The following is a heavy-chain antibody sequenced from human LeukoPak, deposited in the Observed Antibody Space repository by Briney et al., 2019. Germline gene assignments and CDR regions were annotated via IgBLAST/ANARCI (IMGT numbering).Heavy chain of an antibody. Sequence: GGSLRLSCAGSGFTFSNYWMPWVRQAPGKGLEWVANVKQDESEKHYVDSVKGRFTISRDNAKSSLYLRMDSLRVEDTAVYYCARDRDYHDDRTDYYYDAFDIWGEGTTVTVSS. CDR1: GFTFSNYW. J-gene: IGHJ3*02. CDR2: VKQDESEK. D-gene: IGHD3-22*01. V-gene: IGHV3-7*01. CDR3: ARDRDYHDDRTDYYYDAFDI.